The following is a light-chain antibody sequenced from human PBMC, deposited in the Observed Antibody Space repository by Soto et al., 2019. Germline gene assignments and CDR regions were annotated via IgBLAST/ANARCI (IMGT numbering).Light chain of an antibody. J-gene: IGKJ4*02. Sequence: DIGMTQSRASLSACVGDRVTITFLASQSISSYVNWYQEKPGKAPLLLIDAADRFQGGGAARCGGVGSRADFCLTISLLRSEVPATFFIEPRYRPPLVFGGGTKVDIK. V-gene: IGKV1-39*01. CDR2: AAD. CDR3: EPRYRPPLV. CDR1: QSISSY.